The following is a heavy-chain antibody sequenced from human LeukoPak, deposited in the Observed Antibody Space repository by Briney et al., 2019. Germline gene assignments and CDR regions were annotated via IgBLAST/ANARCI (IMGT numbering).Heavy chain of an antibody. CDR3: AKDEEDRIAAAKDY. J-gene: IGHJ4*02. CDR1: GFTFSVYA. V-gene: IGHV3-23*01. D-gene: IGHD6-13*01. Sequence: AGGSLRLSCAASGFTFSVYAMSWVRQAPGKGLEWVSAISGSGGSTYYADSVKGRFTISRDNSKKKLYLQMNSLRAEDTAVYYCAKDEEDRIAAAKDYWGQGTLVTVSS. CDR2: ISGSGGST.